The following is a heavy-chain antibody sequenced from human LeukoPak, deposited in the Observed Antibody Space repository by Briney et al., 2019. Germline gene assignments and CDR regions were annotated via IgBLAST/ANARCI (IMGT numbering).Heavy chain of an antibody. V-gene: IGHV4-39*01. CDR3: ARNYGDYWGDAFDI. J-gene: IGHJ3*02. Sequence: SETLSLTCTVSGGSISSSSYYWGWIRQPPGKGLEWIGNIYYSGSTYYNPSLKSRVTISLDTSKNQFSLKLSSVTAADTAVYYCARNYGDYWGDAFDIWGQGTMVTVSS. CDR1: GGSISSSSYY. CDR2: IYYSGST. D-gene: IGHD4-17*01.